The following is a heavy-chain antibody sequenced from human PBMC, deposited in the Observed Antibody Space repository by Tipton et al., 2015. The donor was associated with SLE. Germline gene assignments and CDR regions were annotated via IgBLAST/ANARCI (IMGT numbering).Heavy chain of an antibody. CDR1: GGSISSGDYY. D-gene: IGHD6-19*01. CDR2: IYYIGDT. V-gene: IGHV4-30-4*08. CDR3: ARHPTLSSGWALGGYYGMDV. J-gene: IGHJ6*02. Sequence: TLSLTCTVSGGSISSGDYYWAWIRQPPGKGLEWIGYIYYIGDTYYNPSLKSRVTISVDTSKNQFSLKLNSVTAADTAVYYCARHPTLSSGWALGGYYGMDVWGQGTTVTVSS.